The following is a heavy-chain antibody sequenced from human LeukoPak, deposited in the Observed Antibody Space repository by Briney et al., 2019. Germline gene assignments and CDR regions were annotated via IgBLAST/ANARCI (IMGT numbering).Heavy chain of an antibody. Sequence: SETPSLTCSVSGGSISSYHWNWIRQPPGKGLEWIGYINYSGTTNYNPSLKSRVTISIDTSKNQFSLKLSSVTAADTAVYYCARQSPNSSGWYDFGYWGQGTLVTVSS. J-gene: IGHJ4*02. CDR1: GGSISSYH. CDR3: ARQSPNSSGWYDFGY. CDR2: INYSGTT. V-gene: IGHV4-59*08. D-gene: IGHD6-19*01.